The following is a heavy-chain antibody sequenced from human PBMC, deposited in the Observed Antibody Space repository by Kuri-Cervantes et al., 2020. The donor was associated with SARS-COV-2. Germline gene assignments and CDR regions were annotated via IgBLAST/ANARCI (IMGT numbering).Heavy chain of an antibody. CDR1: GFTFNSYA. Sequence: GGSLSLSCAASGFTFNSYAMSWVRQAPGKGLEWVAGISGRGSSTYYADSVKGRFTISRDNSKNTLFLQMSSLRATDTAVYYCARGSTGLGALDFWGQGTLVTVSS. D-gene: IGHD4-17*01. CDR3: ARGSTGLGALDF. CDR2: ISGRGSST. V-gene: IGHV3-23*01. J-gene: IGHJ4*02.